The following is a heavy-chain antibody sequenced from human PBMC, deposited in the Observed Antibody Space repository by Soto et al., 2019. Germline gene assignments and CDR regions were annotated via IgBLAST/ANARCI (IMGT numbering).Heavy chain of an antibody. CDR3: ARYDSSGYYIKY. V-gene: IGHV3-11*06. J-gene: IGHJ4*01. CDR1: GFTFSDYY. D-gene: IGHD3-22*01. CDR2: ITSSSTYI. Sequence: GGSLRLSCAASGFTFSDYYISWVRQAPGEGLEWLSYITSSSTYINYADSVKGRFTIYRDNAKNSLYLQMNSLRAEETAVYYCARYDSSGYYIKYWAQGTLVTVSS.